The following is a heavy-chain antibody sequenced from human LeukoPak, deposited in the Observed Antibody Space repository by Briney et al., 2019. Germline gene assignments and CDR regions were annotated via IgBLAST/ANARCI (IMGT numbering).Heavy chain of an antibody. J-gene: IGHJ4*02. CDR2: IKQDGSDK. CDR1: GFTFSDYW. Sequence: GGSLRLSCVASGFTFSDYWMTWVRQAPGKGLEWVANIKQDGSDKKYVDSVKGRFTISRDNAKNSLYLQMNSLRAEDTAVYYCARRASTTGDYWGQGTLVTVSS. CDR3: ARRASTTGDY. D-gene: IGHD1-26*01. V-gene: IGHV3-7*01.